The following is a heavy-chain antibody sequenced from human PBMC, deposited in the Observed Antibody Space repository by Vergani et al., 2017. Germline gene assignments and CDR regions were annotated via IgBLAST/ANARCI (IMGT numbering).Heavy chain of an antibody. Sequence: QLQLQESGSGLVKPSQTLSLTCAVSGDSITNGGFSWNWIRQPPGKGPEWIGYIFPSGNSDYNPSLKNRVSISLDNSKNQFSLWVNSVTAADTAVYFCARASLIALVGYYYYMDVWGKGKTVVVSS. CDR1: GDSITNGGFS. CDR2: IFPSGNS. J-gene: IGHJ6*03. CDR3: ARASLIALVGYYYYMDV. V-gene: IGHV4-30-2*01. D-gene: IGHD3-22*01.